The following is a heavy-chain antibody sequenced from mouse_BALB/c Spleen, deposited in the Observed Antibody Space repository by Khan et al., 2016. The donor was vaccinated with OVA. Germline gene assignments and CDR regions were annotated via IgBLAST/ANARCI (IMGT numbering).Heavy chain of an antibody. Sequence: QVQLQQPGAELARPGASVKMSCKASGYTFTSYTMHWVKQRPGQGLEWIGYIIPSTVYTNYNQKFKDKATLTADKSSSTAYMQLSSLTSEDSAVYYWARDFHDYGSRGAMDKWGQGTSVTVSS. J-gene: IGHJ4*01. D-gene: IGHD1-1*01. CDR1: GYTFTSYT. CDR3: ARDFHDYGSRGAMDK. CDR2: IIPSTVYT. V-gene: IGHV1-4*01.